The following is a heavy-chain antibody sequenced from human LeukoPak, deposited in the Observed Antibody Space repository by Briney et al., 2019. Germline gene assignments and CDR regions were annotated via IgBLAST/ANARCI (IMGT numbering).Heavy chain of an antibody. V-gene: IGHV4-59*08. CDR3: ARRSGSVLRYFDWLASPANYYFDY. D-gene: IGHD3-9*01. J-gene: IGHJ4*02. CDR2: IYYSGST. Sequence: SETLSLTCTVSGGSISSYYWSWIRQPPGKGLEWIGYIYYSGSTNYNPSLKSRVTISVDTSKNQFSLKLSSVTAADTAVYYCARRSGSVLRYFDWLASPANYYFDYWGQGTLVTVSS. CDR1: GGSISSYY.